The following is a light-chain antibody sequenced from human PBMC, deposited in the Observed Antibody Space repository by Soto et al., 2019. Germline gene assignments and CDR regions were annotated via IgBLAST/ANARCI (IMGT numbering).Light chain of an antibody. CDR3: QQYNTFWT. V-gene: IGKV1-5*01. Sequence: DIQMTQSPSTLSASVGDRVIITCRASQTIGSWLAWYQQKPGKAPKLLIYDVSSLGSGVPSRFSGSGSGTEFTLTISSLQPDDSATYYCQQYNTFWTFGQGTNVEIK. CDR2: DVS. CDR1: QTIGSW. J-gene: IGKJ1*01.